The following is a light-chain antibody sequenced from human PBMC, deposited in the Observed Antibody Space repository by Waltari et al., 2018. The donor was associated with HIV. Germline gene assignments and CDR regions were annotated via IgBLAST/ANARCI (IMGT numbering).Light chain of an antibody. V-gene: IGLV2-11*01. CDR1: SSDVGGYNY. CDR3: CSYAGSYTFAV. CDR2: DVS. J-gene: IGLJ1*01. Sequence: QSALTQPRSVSGSPGQSVTISCTGTSSDVGGYNYVSWYQQHPGKAPQLMIYDVSKRPSGVPDRFSGSKSGNTASLTISGLQAEDEADYYCCSYAGSYTFAVFGTGTKVTVL.